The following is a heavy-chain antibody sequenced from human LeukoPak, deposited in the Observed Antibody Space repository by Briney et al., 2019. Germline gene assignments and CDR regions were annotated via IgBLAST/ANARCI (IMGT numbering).Heavy chain of an antibody. Sequence: SVKVSCKASGGTFTSYAIGWVRQAPGQGLEWTGGIIPNFGTTNYAQKFQGRVTITTDESTSTAYLELSRLSSEDSAVYDCARVTSYGDSFSYYYYTDFWGKGTTVTVSS. CDR1: GGTFTSYA. J-gene: IGHJ6*03. CDR2: IIPNFGTT. D-gene: IGHD4-17*01. V-gene: IGHV1-69*05. CDR3: ARVTSYGDSFSYYYYTDF.